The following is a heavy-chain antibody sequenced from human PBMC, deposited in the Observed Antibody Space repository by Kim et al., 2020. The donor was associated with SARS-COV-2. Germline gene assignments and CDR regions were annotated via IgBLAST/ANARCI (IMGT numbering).Heavy chain of an antibody. CDR2: ISYDGSNK. CDR1: GFTFSSYG. Sequence: GGSLRLSCAASGFTFSSYGMHWVRQAPGKGLEWVAVISYDGSNKYYADSVKGRFTISRDNSKNTLYLQMNSLRAEDTAVYYCAKDRAYGGNVPYYYYYGMDVWDQGTTATVS. D-gene: IGHD2-15*01. CDR3: AKDRAYGGNVPYYYYYGMDV. J-gene: IGHJ6*02. V-gene: IGHV3-30*18.